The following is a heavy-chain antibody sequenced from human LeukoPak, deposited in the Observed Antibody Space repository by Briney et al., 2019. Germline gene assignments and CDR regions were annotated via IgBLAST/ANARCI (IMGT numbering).Heavy chain of an antibody. D-gene: IGHD3-22*01. J-gene: IGHJ4*02. Sequence: SETLSLTCAVYGGSFSGYYWSWIRQPPGKGLEWIGEINHSGSTNYNPSLKSRVTISVDTPKNQFSLKLGSVTAADTAVYYCAREYYYDSSGYYYWGQGTLVTVSS. CDR1: GGSFSGYY. CDR3: AREYYYDSSGYYY. V-gene: IGHV4-34*01. CDR2: INHSGST.